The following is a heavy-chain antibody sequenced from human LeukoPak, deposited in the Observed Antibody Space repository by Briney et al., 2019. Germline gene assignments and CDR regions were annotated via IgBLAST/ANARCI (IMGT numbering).Heavy chain of an antibody. CDR1: GYTFTSYA. V-gene: IGHV1-18*01. CDR2: ISAYTANT. J-gene: IGHJ4*02. CDR3: ARTYDSSGYLLYYFDY. Sequence: ASVKVSCKASGYTFTSYAITWVRQAPGQGLEWMGWISAYTANTKYAQKFQGRVTMTTDTSTSTAYMELRGLRSDDTAVYYCARTYDSSGYLLYYFDYWGQGTLVTVSS. D-gene: IGHD3-22*01.